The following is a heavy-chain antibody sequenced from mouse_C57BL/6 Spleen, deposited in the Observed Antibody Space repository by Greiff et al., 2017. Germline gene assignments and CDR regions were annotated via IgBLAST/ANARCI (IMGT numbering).Heavy chain of an antibody. J-gene: IGHJ2*01. V-gene: IGHV5-4*01. CDR3: ARGGTGTTFDY. D-gene: IGHD4-1*01. Sequence: EVQLVESGGGLVKPGGSLKLSCAASGFTFSSYAMSWVRQTPEKRLEWVATISAGGSYTYYPDNVKGRFTISRDNAKNNLYLQMSHLKSEDTAMYYCARGGTGTTFDYWGQGTTLTVSS. CDR2: ISAGGSYT. CDR1: GFTFSSYA.